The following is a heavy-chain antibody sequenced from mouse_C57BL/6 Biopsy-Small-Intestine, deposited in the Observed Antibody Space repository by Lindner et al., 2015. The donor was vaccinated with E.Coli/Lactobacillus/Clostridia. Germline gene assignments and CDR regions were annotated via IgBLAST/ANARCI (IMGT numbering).Heavy chain of an antibody. CDR2: INSGSETL. Sequence: VQLQEVWGGLVKPGGSLKLSCVASGFTFSDFGMHWVRQAPEKGLEWVAYINSGSETLYYADAVKGRFTISRDNAKNTLFLQMTSLRSEDTAMYYCARPYYYALDYWGQGTSVTVSS. V-gene: IGHV5-17*01. J-gene: IGHJ4*01. CDR3: ARPYYYALDY. CDR1: GFTFSDFG.